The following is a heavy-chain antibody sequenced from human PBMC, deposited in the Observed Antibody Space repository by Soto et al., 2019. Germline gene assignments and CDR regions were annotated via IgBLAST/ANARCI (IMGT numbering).Heavy chain of an antibody. CDR3: ARAIEDDYGDYWFDP. D-gene: IGHD4-17*01. Sequence: QVQLVESGGGVVQPGRSLRLSCAASGFTFSSYAMHWVRQAPGKGLEWVAVISYDGSNKYYADSVKGRFTISRDNSKSTLYLQMNSLRAEDTAVYYCARAIEDDYGDYWFDPWGQGTLVTVSS. CDR1: GFTFSSYA. J-gene: IGHJ5*02. CDR2: ISYDGSNK. V-gene: IGHV3-30-3*01.